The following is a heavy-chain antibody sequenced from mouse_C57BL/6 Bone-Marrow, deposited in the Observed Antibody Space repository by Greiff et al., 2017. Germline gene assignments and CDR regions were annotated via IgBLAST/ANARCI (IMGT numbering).Heavy chain of an antibody. Sequence: EVMLVESGGGLVQSGRSLRLSCATSGFTFSDFYMEWVRQAPGKGLEWIAASRNKANDYTTEYSASVKGRFIVSRDTSQSILYLQMNALRAEDTAIYYCARDAPNWDEDYYAMDYWGQGTSVTVSS. CDR1: GFTFSDFY. D-gene: IGHD4-1*02. CDR2: SRNKANDYTT. CDR3: ARDAPNWDEDYYAMDY. J-gene: IGHJ4*01. V-gene: IGHV7-1*01.